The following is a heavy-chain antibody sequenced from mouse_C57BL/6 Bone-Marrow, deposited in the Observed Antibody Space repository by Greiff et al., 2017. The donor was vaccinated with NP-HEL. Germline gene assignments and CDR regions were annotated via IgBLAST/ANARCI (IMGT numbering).Heavy chain of an antibody. CDR1: GFTFSDYY. D-gene: IGHD3-2*02. V-gene: IGHV5-12*01. CDR3: ARRERTAQANYAMDY. CDR2: ISNGGGST. J-gene: IGHJ4*01. Sequence: EVHLVESGGGLVQPGGSLKLSCAASGFTFSDYYMYWVRQTPEKRLEWVAYISNGGGSTYYPDTVKGRFTISRDNAKNTLYLQMSRLKSEDTAMYYCARRERTAQANYAMDYWGQGTSVTVSS.